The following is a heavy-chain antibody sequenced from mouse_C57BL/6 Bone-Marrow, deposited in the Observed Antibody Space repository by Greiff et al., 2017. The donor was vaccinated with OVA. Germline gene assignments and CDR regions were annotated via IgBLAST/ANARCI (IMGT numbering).Heavy chain of an antibody. V-gene: IGHV5-4*03. CDR3: ARLGDYDVFYAMDY. D-gene: IGHD2-4*01. CDR2: ISDGGSYT. CDR1: GFTFSSYA. J-gene: IGHJ4*01. Sequence: EVKLMESGGGLVKPGGSLKLSCAASGFTFSSYAMSWVRQTPEKRLEWVATISDGGSYTYYPDNVKGRFTISRYNAKNNLYLQMSHLKSEDTAMYYCARLGDYDVFYAMDYWGQGTSVTVSS.